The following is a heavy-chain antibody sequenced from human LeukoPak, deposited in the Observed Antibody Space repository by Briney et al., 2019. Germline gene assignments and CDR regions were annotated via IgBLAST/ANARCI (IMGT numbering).Heavy chain of an antibody. V-gene: IGHV4-34*01. CDR3: ARAGRYRKIFGVDLRGWFDP. D-gene: IGHD3-3*01. J-gene: IGHJ5*02. CDR1: GGSFSGYY. CDR2: INHSGST. Sequence: PSETLSLTCAVYGGSFSGYYWSWIRQPLGKGLEWIGEINHSGSTNYNPSLKSRVTISVDTSKNQFSLKLSSVTAADTAVYYCARAGRYRKIFGVDLRGWFDPWGQGTLVTVSS.